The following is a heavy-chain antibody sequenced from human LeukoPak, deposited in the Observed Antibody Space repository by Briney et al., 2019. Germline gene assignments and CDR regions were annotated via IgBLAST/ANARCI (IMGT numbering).Heavy chain of an antibody. CDR1: GGSFSGYY. D-gene: IGHD1-26*01. CDR2: INHSGST. V-gene: IGHV4-34*01. Sequence: KSSETLSLTCAVYGGSFSGYYWSWIRQPPGKGLEWIGEINHSGSTNYNPSLKSRVTISVDTSKNQFSLKLSSVTAADTAVYYCAARNFYSGSYYWGQGTLVTVSS. J-gene: IGHJ4*02. CDR3: AARNFYSGSYY.